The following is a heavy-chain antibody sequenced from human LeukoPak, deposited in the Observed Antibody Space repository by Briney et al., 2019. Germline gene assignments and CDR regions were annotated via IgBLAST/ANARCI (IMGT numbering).Heavy chain of an antibody. V-gene: IGHV1-2*02. J-gene: IGHJ5*02. CDR2: INPNSGGT. CDR3: ARDDPYGSGSTNWFDP. CDR1: GYTFTGYY. Sequence: ASVKVSCKASGYTFTGYYMYWVRQAPGQGLEWMGWINPNSGGTNYAQKFQGRVTMTRDTSISTAYMELSRLRSDDTAVYYCARDDPYGSGSTNWFDPWGQGTLVTVSS. D-gene: IGHD3-10*01.